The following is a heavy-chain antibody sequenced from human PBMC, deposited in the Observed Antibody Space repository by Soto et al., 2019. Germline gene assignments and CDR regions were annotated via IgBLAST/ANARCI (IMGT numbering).Heavy chain of an antibody. D-gene: IGHD4-17*01. CDR2: TRNKANNYIT. V-gene: IGHV3-72*01. CDR3: HTVTVPGASDVFDI. Sequence: GGSLRLSCVASGFTFSDDYMDWVRQAPGKGLEWVGRTRNKANNYITQYAASVKGRFTISRDESKNSVHLQMNSLKIEDTAVYFCHTVTVPGASDVFDIWGQGTMVTVS. J-gene: IGHJ3*02. CDR1: GFTFSDDY.